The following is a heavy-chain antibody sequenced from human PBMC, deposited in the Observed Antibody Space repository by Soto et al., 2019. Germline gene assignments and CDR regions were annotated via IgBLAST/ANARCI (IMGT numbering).Heavy chain of an antibody. CDR2: INHSGST. V-gene: IGHV4-34*01. CDR1: GGSFSGYY. CDR3: ARGLGKIVVVKSWFDP. J-gene: IGHJ5*02. D-gene: IGHD3-22*01. Sequence: PSETLSLTCAVYGGSFSGYYWSWIRQPPGKGLEWIGEINHSGSTNYNPSLKSRVTISVDTSKNQFSLKLSSVTAADTAVYYCARGLGKIVVVKSWFDPRGKGTLVTVSS.